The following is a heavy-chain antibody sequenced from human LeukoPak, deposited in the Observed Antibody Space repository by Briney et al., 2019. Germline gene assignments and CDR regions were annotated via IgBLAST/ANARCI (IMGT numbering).Heavy chain of an antibody. J-gene: IGHJ4*02. CDR1: GFTLSSYA. V-gene: IGHV3-23*01. D-gene: IGHD2-15*01. CDR2: ISVSGNT. Sequence: TGGSLRLSCAASGFTLSSYAMSWVRQGPGKGLEWVSAISVSGNTYHADSVKGRFTISRDSSKNTLYLQMNSLRAEDAAVYYCAKAPVTTCSGAYCYPFDYWGQGTLVTVSP. CDR3: AKAPVTTCSGAYCYPFDY.